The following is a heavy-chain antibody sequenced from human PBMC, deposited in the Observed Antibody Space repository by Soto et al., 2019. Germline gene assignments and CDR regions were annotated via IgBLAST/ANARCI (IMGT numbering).Heavy chain of an antibody. CDR3: ATVGVVVAAFSRGWAYFDY. CDR1: GYTLTELS. J-gene: IGHJ4*02. D-gene: IGHD2-15*01. CDR2: FDPEDGET. Sequence: GASVKVSCKVSGYTLTELSMHWVRQAPGKGLEWMGGFDPEDGETIYAQKFQGRVTMTEDTSTDTAYMELSSLRSEDTAVYYCATVGVVVAAFSRGWAYFDYWGQGTLVTVSS. V-gene: IGHV1-24*01.